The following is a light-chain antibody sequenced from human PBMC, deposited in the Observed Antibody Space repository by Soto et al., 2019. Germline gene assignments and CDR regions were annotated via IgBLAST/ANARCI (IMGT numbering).Light chain of an antibody. CDR2: AAS. V-gene: IGKV1-39*01. Sequence: EIQMTQSPSTLSASVGYRVTITCRASQSISSYLNWYQQKPGKAPKLLIYAASSLRSGVPSRFSGSGSGTDYTLTISSLQPEDFATYYCQQSYSTPTFGQGTRLEIK. J-gene: IGKJ5*01. CDR3: QQSYSTPT. CDR1: QSISSY.